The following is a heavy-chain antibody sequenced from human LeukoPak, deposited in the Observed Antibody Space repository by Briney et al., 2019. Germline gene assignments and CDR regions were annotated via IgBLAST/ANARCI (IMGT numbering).Heavy chain of an antibody. V-gene: IGHV1-2*02. CDR2: INPNSGGT. Sequence: ASVKVSCKASGYSFTGNYVHWVRQAPGQGLEWMGWINPNSGGTIYAQKFQGRVTMTRDTSISTAYMELSRLRSDDTAVYYCSRLYGVALRDSSGGDYWGQGTLVTVSS. CDR1: GYSFTGNY. D-gene: IGHD3-22*01. J-gene: IGHJ4*02. CDR3: SRLYGVALRDSSGGDY.